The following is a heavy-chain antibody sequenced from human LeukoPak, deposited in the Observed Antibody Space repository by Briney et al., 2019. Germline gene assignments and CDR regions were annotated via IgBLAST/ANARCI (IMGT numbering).Heavy chain of an antibody. J-gene: IGHJ4*02. D-gene: IGHD3-9*01. CDR2: ISSSSSSI. V-gene: IGHV3-21*01. CDR1: GFTFSGYS. Sequence: GGSLRLSCAASGFTFSGYSMNLVRQVPGKGLEWVSSISSSSSSIYYADSVKGRFTISRDNAKNSLYLQMNSLRAEDTAVYYCARANPPAISFFDYWGQGTLVTVSS. CDR3: ARANPPAISFFDY.